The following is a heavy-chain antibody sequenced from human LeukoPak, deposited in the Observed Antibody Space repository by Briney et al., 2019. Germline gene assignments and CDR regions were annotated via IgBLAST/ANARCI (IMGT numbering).Heavy chain of an antibody. CDR3: ARGGYNSGYDY. CDR1: GFTVSSNY. CDR2: IYNGDST. J-gene: IGHJ4*02. Sequence: GGSLRLSCAASGFTVSSNYMIWVPQAPGKGLEWVSVIYNGDSTYYADSVKGRFTISRDNAKNTLYLQMNSLRVEDTAVYFCARGGYNSGYDYWRQGTLVTVSS. V-gene: IGHV3-66*01. D-gene: IGHD6-19*01.